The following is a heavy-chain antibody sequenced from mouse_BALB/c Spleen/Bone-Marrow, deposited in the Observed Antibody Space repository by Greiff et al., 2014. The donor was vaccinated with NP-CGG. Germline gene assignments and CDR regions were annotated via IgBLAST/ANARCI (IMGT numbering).Heavy chain of an antibody. V-gene: IGHV5-6-3*01. CDR3: ARDSKVRRRAWFAY. CDR2: INSNGGST. Sequence: EVQVVESGGGLVQPGGSLKLSCAASGFTFSSYGMSWVRQTPDKRLELVATINSNGGSTYYPDSVKGRFTISRDNAKNTLYLQMSSLKSEDTAMYYCARDSKVRRRAWFAYWGQGTLVTVSA. CDR1: GFTFSSYG. J-gene: IGHJ3*01. D-gene: IGHD2-14*01.